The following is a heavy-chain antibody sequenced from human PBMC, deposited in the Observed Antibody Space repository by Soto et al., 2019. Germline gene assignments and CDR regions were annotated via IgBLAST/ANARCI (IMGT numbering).Heavy chain of an antibody. CDR2: IYYSGST. CDR1: GSSISSGDYY. J-gene: IGHJ4*02. V-gene: IGHV4-31*03. Sequence: QVQLQESGPGLVKPSQTLSLTCTVSGSSISSGDYYWSWIRQHPGKGLEWIGYIYYSGSTYYNPSLKSRVTISVDTSKNQFSLKLTSVTAADTAVYYCATYGSGSYKPTTFDYWGQGTLVTVSS. CDR3: ATYGSGSYKPTTFDY. D-gene: IGHD3-10*01.